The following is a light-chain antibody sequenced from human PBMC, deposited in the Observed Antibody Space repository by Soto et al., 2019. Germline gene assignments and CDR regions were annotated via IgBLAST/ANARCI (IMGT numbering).Light chain of an antibody. CDR2: GVT. Sequence: QSALTQPASVSGSPGQSITISCTGTSSDVGGYNYVSWYQQHPGKAPKLIIYGVTNRPSGVSNRFSGSKSGNTASLTISGLQAEDGADYYCSSYTTSDTLVAIGGGTKLTVL. CDR1: SSDVGGYNY. J-gene: IGLJ2*01. V-gene: IGLV2-14*01. CDR3: SSYTTSDTLVA.